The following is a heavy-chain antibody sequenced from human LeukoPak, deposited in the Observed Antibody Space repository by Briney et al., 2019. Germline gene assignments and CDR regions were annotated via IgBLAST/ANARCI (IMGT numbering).Heavy chain of an antibody. CDR2: ISSSSSTI. Sequence: GGSLRLSCAASGFTFSDYYMSWIRQPPGKRLEYISYISSSSSTINYADSVKGRFTISRDNAKNSLYPQMNSLRAEDTAVYYCARVGGWYEVDYWGQGTLVTVSS. D-gene: IGHD6-19*01. CDR1: GFTFSDYY. V-gene: IGHV3-11*04. CDR3: ARVGGWYEVDY. J-gene: IGHJ4*02.